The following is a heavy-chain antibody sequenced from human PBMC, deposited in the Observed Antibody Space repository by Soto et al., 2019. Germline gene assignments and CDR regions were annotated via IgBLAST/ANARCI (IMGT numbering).Heavy chain of an antibody. CDR1: GFTFSSYW. J-gene: IGHJ4*02. Sequence: EVQLVESGGGLVQPGGSLRLSCAASGFTFSSYWMSWVRQDPGKGLEWVANINQDRSEKDYVDSVKGRFTISRDNAKNSLYLQMNRLRAEDTAVYYGARWNSYGYYFDYWGKGTLVTVSS. D-gene: IGHD5-18*01. CDR2: INQDRSEK. CDR3: ARWNSYGYYFDY. V-gene: IGHV3-7*01.